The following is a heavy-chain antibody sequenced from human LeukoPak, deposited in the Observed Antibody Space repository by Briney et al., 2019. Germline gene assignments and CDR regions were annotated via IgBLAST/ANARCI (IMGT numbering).Heavy chain of an antibody. D-gene: IGHD1-26*01. Sequence: GGSLRLSCAASGFTFSSYGMHWVRQAPGKGLEWVAFIRYDGSNKFYADSVKGRFTISRDNSKNTLYLQMNSLRAEDTAVYYCAKDLGGGSYSLPQDYWGQGTLVTVSS. CDR2: IRYDGSNK. CDR3: AKDLGGGSYSLPQDY. V-gene: IGHV3-30*02. CDR1: GFTFSSYG. J-gene: IGHJ4*02.